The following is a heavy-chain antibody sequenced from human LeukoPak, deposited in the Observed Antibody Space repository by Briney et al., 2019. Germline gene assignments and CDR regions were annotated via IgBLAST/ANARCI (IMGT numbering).Heavy chain of an antibody. CDR3: ARGLAATGTGSYYYGMDV. J-gene: IGHJ6*02. V-gene: IGHV5-51*01. D-gene: IGHD6-13*01. CDR1: GYSFTSYW. Sequence: GESLKISCKGSGYSFTSYWIGWVRQMPGKGLGGMGIIYPGDSDTRYSPSFQGQVTISADKSISTAYLQWSSLKASDTAMYYCARGLAATGTGSYYYGMDVWGQGTTVTVSS. CDR2: IYPGDSDT.